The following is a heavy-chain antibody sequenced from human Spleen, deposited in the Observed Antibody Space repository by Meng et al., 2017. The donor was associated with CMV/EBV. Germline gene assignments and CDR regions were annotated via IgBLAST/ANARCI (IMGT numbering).Heavy chain of an antibody. CDR3: ASTPYCSSTNCFPT. D-gene: IGHD2-2*01. V-gene: IGHV3-21*06. CDR2: ISSRSSYI. CDR1: GFTFSSYT. Sequence: GESLKISCAASGFTFSSYTMNWVRQAPGKGLEWVSCISSRSSYIDYADSVKGRFTISRDNSRNTLYLQMNSLRAEDTAVYYCASTPYCSSTNCFPTWGQGTLVTVSS. J-gene: IGHJ4*02.